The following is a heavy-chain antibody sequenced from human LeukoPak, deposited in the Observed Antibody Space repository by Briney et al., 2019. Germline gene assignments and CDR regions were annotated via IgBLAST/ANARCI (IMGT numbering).Heavy chain of an antibody. CDR1: GFTFSSYG. V-gene: IGHV3-21*04. D-gene: IGHD5-24*01. CDR2: ISSSGTYI. J-gene: IGHJ4*02. Sequence: GGSLRLSCAASGFTFSSYGMNWVRQAPGKGLEWVSRISSSGTYIDYTDSVKGRFTISRDNAKNSLYLQMNSLRAEDTALYYCARDGATAGEFDYWGQGTLVTVSS. CDR3: ARDGATAGEFDY.